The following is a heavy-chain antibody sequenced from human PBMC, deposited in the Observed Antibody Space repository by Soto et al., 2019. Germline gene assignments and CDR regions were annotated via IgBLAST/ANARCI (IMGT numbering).Heavy chain of an antibody. V-gene: IGHV3-21*01. CDR2: ISSTSRYI. Sequence: PGGSLRLSCAASGFTFSSYAMSWVRQAPGKGLEWVASISSTSRYIYYTDSLKGRFTISRDNAKSSLYLQMSSLRVEDTAVYYCARATSTSVVYYGMDVWGQGTTVTVSS. D-gene: IGHD2-2*01. J-gene: IGHJ6*02. CDR1: GFTFSSYA. CDR3: ARATSTSVVYYGMDV.